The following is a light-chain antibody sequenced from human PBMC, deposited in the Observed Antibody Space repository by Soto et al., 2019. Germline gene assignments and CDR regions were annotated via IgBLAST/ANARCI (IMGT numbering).Light chain of an antibody. V-gene: IGLV2-14*01. J-gene: IGLJ1*01. CDR3: SSRTRTSTRV. CDR1: TSDVGGYNS. CDR2: DVS. Sequence: QSVLTQPASVSGSPGQSITISCTGTTSDVGGYNSVSWYQQHPGKAPELMIYDVSNRPSGISYRFSGSKSGNTASLTISGLQAEDEADYYCSSRTRTSTRVFGTGTKVTVL.